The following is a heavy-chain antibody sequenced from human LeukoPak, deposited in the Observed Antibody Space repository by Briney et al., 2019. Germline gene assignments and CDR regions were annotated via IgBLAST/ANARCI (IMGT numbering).Heavy chain of an antibody. D-gene: IGHD3-10*02. CDR2: ISSSSGTI. CDR3: AELGITMIGGV. J-gene: IGHJ6*04. Sequence: GGSLRLSCAASGFTFSNSGMTWVRQAPGKGLEWVSYISSSSGTIYYADSVKGRFTISRDNAKNSLYLQMNSLRAEDTAVYYCAELGITMIGGVWGKGTTVTISS. CDR1: GFTFSNSG. V-gene: IGHV3-48*01.